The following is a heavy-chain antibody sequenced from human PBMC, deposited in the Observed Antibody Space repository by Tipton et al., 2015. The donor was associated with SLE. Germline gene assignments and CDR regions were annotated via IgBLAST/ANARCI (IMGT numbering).Heavy chain of an antibody. Sequence: TLSLTCTVSGGSISSSSYYWGWIRQPPGKGLEWIGSIYYSGSTYYNPSLKSRVTISVDTSKNQFSLKLSSVTAADTAVYYCAGSSGYDLDAFDIWGQGTMVTVSS. CDR1: GGSISSSSYY. CDR2: IYYSGST. J-gene: IGHJ3*02. CDR3: AGSSGYDLDAFDI. V-gene: IGHV4-39*01. D-gene: IGHD3-22*01.